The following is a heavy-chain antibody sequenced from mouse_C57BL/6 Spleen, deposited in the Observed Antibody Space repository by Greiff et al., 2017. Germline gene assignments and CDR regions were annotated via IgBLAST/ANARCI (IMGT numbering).Heavy chain of an antibody. CDR2: INYDGSST. D-gene: IGHD2-1*01. Sequence: EVKLVESEGGLVQPGSSMKLSCTASGFTFSDYYMAWVRQVPETGLEWVANINYDGSSTYYLDSLKSRFIISRNTAKNILYLQMSSLKSEDTATYDWARVYGNLYWYFDVWGTGTTVTVSS. CDR1: GFTFSDYY. CDR3: ARVYGNLYWYFDV. J-gene: IGHJ1*03. V-gene: IGHV5-16*01.